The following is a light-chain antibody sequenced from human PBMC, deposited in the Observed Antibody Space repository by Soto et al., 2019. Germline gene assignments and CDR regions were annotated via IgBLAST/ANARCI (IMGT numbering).Light chain of an antibody. V-gene: IGKV3-15*01. CDR1: QSVSSN. CDR3: QQYNSYPIT. J-gene: IGKJ5*01. Sequence: EIVMTQSPATLSVSPGERATLSCRASQSVSSNLAWYQQKPGQAPRLLIYDASTRATGIPARFSGSGSGTEFTLTISSLQPDDFAPYYCQQYNSYPITFGQGTRLEIK. CDR2: DAS.